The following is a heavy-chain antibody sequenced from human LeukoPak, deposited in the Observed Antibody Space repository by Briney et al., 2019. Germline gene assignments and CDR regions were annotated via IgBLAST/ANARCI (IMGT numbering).Heavy chain of an antibody. Sequence: GGSLRLSCAASGFTFSSYAMSWVRQAPGKGLEWVSSINGGGGSTYYADSVKGRFTISRDNAKNSLYLQMNSLKPEDTAVYYCARVAEAAAFDSWGQGTLVTVSS. D-gene: IGHD6-13*01. J-gene: IGHJ4*02. CDR1: GFTFSSYA. CDR3: ARVAEAAAFDS. CDR2: INGGGGST. V-gene: IGHV3-23*01.